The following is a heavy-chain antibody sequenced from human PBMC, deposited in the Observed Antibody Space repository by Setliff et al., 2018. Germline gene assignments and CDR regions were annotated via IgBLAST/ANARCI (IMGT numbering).Heavy chain of an antibody. D-gene: IGHD3-16*01. V-gene: IGHV3-48*01. Sequence: PGGSLRLSCAASGFTFSSYSMNWVRQAPGKGLEWVSYISSSSSTIYYADSVKGRFTISRDNSKKTLYLQMNSLRAEDTAVYYCARGGVFASAYLDLWGRGTLVTVSS. CDR1: GFTFSSYS. CDR3: ARGGVFASAYLDL. J-gene: IGHJ2*01. CDR2: ISSSSSTI.